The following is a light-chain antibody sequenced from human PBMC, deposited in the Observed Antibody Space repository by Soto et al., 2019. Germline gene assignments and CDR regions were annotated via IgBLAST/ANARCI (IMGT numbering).Light chain of an antibody. Sequence: EIVLTQSPGTLSLSPGERATLSCRASQRVTSSHLAWYQQKPGQAPRLLIYGASSRATGIPDRFSGSGSGTDFTLTISVLESEDFAVYYCQQYGSSPRTFGQGTKVEIK. J-gene: IGKJ1*01. CDR1: QRVTSSH. V-gene: IGKV3-20*01. CDR3: QQYGSSPRT. CDR2: GAS.